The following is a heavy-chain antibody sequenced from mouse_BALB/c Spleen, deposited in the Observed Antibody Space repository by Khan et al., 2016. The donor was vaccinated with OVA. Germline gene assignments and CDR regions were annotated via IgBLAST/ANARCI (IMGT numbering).Heavy chain of an antibody. D-gene: IGHD1-1*01. J-gene: IGHJ2*01. CDR2: ISSGGSYT. CDR1: GFTFSNYA. Sequence: EVELVESGGGLVKPGGSLKLSCAASGFTFSNYAMSWVRQTPEKRLEWVATISSGGSYTYYPDSVKGRCTISSDNAKNTLYLQMSSLRSEDTAMYYCTRTPGYYGSNYFDYWGQGTTLTVSS. CDR3: TRTPGYYGSNYFDY. V-gene: IGHV5-9-3*01.